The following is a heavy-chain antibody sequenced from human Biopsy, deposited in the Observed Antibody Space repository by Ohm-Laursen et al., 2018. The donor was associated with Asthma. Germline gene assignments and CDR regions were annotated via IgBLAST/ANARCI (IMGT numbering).Heavy chain of an antibody. CDR3: ARAGESDLVGGLDV. D-gene: IGHD2-21*01. CDR1: GFTFSTYG. J-gene: IGHJ6*02. CDR2: IAWDGINS. V-gene: IGHV3-30*03. Sequence: SLRLSCTASGFTFSTYGMHWVRQAPGKGLEWVAFIAWDGINSYYADSVKGRFTISRDNSRNTLYLQKNSPRADDTAVYYCARAGESDLVGGLDVWGQGTTVIVS.